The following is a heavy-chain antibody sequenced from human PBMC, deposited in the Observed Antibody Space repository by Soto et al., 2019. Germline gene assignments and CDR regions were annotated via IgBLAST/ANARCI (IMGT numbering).Heavy chain of an antibody. Sequence: SETLYLTCAVSCGSISSSNWWSWVRPPPGKGLEWIGVIYHSGSTNYNPSLKSRVNISVDKSKNQFSLKLSSVTAADTAVYYCARASSVLDIVVVPGWFDPWGQGTRVTVSS. CDR1: CGSISSSNW. V-gene: IGHV4-4*02. CDR3: ARASSVLDIVVVPGWFDP. CDR2: IYHSGST. J-gene: IGHJ5*02. D-gene: IGHD2-15*01.